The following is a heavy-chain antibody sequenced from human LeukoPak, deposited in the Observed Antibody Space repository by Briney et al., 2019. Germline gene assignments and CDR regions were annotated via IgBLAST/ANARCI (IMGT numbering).Heavy chain of an antibody. CDR1: GFTVSNNY. D-gene: IGHD3-10*01. CDR3: ARPSSLDGPGRYYIDY. CDR2: THSDGTT. Sequence: PGGSLRLSCEVSGFTVSNNYLNWVRQATGKGLEWVSVTHSDGTTHYADSVKGRFTISRDNSKNTLYLQMSSLRDEDTAVYYCARPSSLDGPGRYYIDYWGQGTLVTVSS. V-gene: IGHV3-66*01. J-gene: IGHJ4*02.